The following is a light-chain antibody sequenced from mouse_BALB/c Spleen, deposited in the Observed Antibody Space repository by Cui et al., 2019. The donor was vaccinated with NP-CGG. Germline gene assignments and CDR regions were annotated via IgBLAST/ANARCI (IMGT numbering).Light chain of an antibody. V-gene: IGLV1*01. Sequence: AVVTQASAPTTSPGETVTLTCRSSTGAVTTSNYANWVQEKPDHLFTGLMGGTNNRAPGVPARFSGSLIEDKAALTITGAQTEDEAIYFCALWYSNHWVFGGGTKLTVL. J-gene: IGLJ1*01. CDR2: GTN. CDR3: ALWYSNHWV. CDR1: TGAVTTSNY.